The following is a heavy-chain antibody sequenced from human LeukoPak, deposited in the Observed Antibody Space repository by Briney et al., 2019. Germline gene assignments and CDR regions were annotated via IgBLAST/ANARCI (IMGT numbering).Heavy chain of an antibody. CDR2: ISGSGGST. V-gene: IGHV3-23*01. CDR3: AKSRDSSGYYFLDY. J-gene: IGHJ4*02. Sequence: GRSLRLSCAASGFTFSSYAMSWVRQAPGKGLEWVSAISGSGGSTYYADSVKGRFAISRDNSKNTLYLQMNSLRAEDTAVYYCAKSRDSSGYYFLDYWGQGTLVTVSS. CDR1: GFTFSSYA. D-gene: IGHD3-22*01.